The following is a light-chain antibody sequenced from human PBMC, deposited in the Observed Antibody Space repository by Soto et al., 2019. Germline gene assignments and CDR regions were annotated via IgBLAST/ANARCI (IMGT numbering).Light chain of an antibody. Sequence: IVVTQSPATLSVSPGERATLSCRASQSITTNLAWYQKKPGQAPRLLIYGASTRATGIPARFSGSGSGTDFTLSISSLQSEDFAIYYCQRYNNWPLTFGGGTKVESK. CDR3: QRYNNWPLT. CDR1: QSITTN. CDR2: GAS. J-gene: IGKJ4*01. V-gene: IGKV3-15*01.